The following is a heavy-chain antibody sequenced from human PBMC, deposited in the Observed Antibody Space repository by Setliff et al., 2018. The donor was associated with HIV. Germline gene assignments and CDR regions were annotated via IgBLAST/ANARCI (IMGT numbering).Heavy chain of an antibody. Sequence: ETLSLTCTVSGGSISSYYWSWVRQAPGKGLEWVANMNQGGSEKYYVDSVKGRFTISRDNAKNSLYLQMNSLRAEDTAIYYCATDFSISAWGQGTLVTVSS. V-gene: IGHV3-7*01. CDR1: GGSISSYY. CDR2: MNQGGSEK. J-gene: IGHJ1*01. CDR3: ATDFSISA. D-gene: IGHD2-2*01.